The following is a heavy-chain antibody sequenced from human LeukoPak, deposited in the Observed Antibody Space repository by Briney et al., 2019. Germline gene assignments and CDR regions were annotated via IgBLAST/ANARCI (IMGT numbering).Heavy chain of an antibody. CDR1: GYTFTSYD. D-gene: IGHD3-10*01. CDR3: ARRFSGSGSPITY. J-gene: IGHJ4*02. Sequence: ASVKVSCKASGYTFTSYDINSVRQATGQGLEWMGWMNPNSGNSAYAQKFQGRVTMTRNTSISTAYMELSSLRSEDTAVYYCARRFSGSGSPITYWGQETLVTVSS. CDR2: MNPNSGNS. V-gene: IGHV1-8*01.